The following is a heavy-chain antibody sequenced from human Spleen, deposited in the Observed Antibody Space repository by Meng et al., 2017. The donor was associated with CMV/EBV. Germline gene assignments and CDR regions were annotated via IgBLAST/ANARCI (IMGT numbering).Heavy chain of an antibody. Sequence: SETLSLTCTVSGYSISSGYYWNWIRQSPSRGLEWLGRTYYRSKWYNDYAVSVKSRITINPDTSKNQFSLQLNSVTPEDTAVYYCARVTRRTFDYWGQGTLVTVSS. V-gene: IGHV6-1*01. CDR1: GYSISSGYY. J-gene: IGHJ4*02. CDR3: ARVTRRTFDY. CDR2: TYYRSKWYN. D-gene: IGHD3-10*01.